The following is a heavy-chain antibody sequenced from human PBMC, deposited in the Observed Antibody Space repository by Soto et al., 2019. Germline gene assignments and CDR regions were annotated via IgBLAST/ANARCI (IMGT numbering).Heavy chain of an antibody. V-gene: IGHV4-34*01. CDR3: ASTRGVRLGVPATATPDFDY. D-gene: IGHD6-13*01. CDR1: GGSFSGYY. J-gene: IGHJ4*02. CDR2: INHSGST. Sequence: PSETLSLTCAVYGGSFSGYYWSWIRQPPGKGLEWIGEINHSGSTNYNPSLKSRVTISVDTSKNQFSLKLSSVTAADTAVYYCASTRGVRLGVPATATPDFDYWGQGTLVTVSS.